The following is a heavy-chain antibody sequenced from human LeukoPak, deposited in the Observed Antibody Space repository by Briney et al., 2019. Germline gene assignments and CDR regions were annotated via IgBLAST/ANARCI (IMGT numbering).Heavy chain of an antibody. CDR2: ISSSSSTI. J-gene: IGHJ4*02. CDR3: ARAGVNDIVLMVYAINSFDY. Sequence: PGGSLRLSCAASGFTFSSYSMNWVRQAPGKGLEWVSYISSSSSTIYYADSVKGRFTISRDNAKNSLYLQMNSLRAEDTAVYYCARAGVNDIVLMVYAINSFDYWGQGTLVTVSS. V-gene: IGHV3-48*01. CDR1: GFTFSSYS. D-gene: IGHD2-8*01.